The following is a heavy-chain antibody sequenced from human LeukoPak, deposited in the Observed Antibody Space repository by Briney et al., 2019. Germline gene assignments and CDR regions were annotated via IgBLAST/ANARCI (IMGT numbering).Heavy chain of an antibody. CDR1: GYTFTSYG. D-gene: IGHD3-22*01. V-gene: IGHV1-18*01. CDR2: ISAYNGNT. CDR3: ASRYYDIDY. J-gene: IGHJ4*02. Sequence: ASVKVSCKASGYTFTSYGISWVRQAPGQGLEWMGWISAYNGNTNYAQKFQDRVTMTRDTSISTAYMELSRLRSDDTAVYYCASRYYDIDYWGQGTLVTVSS.